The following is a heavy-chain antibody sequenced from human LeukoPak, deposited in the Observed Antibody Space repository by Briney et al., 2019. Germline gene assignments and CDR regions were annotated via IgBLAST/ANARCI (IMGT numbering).Heavy chain of an antibody. CDR1: GFTFSSYA. CDR2: ISGSGGST. J-gene: IGHJ4*02. CDR3: AKDIEDCSSTSCYTY. V-gene: IGHV3-23*01. D-gene: IGHD2-2*01. Sequence: GGSLRLSCAASGFTFSSYAMSWVRQAPGKGLEWVSAISGSGGSTYHADSVKGRFTISRDNSKNTLYLQMNSLRAEDTAVYYCAKDIEDCSSTSCYTYWGQGTLVTVSS.